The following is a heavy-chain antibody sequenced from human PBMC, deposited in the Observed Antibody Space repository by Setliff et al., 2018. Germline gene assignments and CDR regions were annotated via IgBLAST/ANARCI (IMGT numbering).Heavy chain of an antibody. CDR1: GFTFSSYW. Sequence: QSGGSLRLSCAASGFTFSSYWMHWVRQAPGKGLVWVSRVNSDGSSTTYADSVKGRFTMSRDNANNALYLQMNSLTAEDTAVYYCAREMEAAGQRAFDIWGQGIMVTVSS. CDR3: AREMEAAGQRAFDI. D-gene: IGHD6-13*01. V-gene: IGHV3-74*01. J-gene: IGHJ3*02. CDR2: VNSDGSST.